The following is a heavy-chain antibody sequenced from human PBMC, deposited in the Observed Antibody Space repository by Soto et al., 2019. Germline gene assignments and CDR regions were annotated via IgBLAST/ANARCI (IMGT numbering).Heavy chain of an antibody. V-gene: IGHV1-18*01. Sequence: QVQLVQSGAEVKKPGTSVKVSCKASGYTLTSYGISWVRQAPGQGLEWMGWISGYNGNTNYAQKFQVRVTMTTDTSTSTVNMELRSLRSDDTAVYYCARDRAYYYDSSGYCFAYWGQGTLVTVSS. CDR1: GYTLTSYG. CDR3: ARDRAYYYDSSGYCFAY. D-gene: IGHD3-22*01. CDR2: ISGYNGNT. J-gene: IGHJ4*02.